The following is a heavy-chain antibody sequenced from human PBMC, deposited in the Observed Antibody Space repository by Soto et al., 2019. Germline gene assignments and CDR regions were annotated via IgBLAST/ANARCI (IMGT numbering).Heavy chain of an antibody. J-gene: IGHJ2*01. CDR2: ISFGVTT. V-gene: IGHV4-39*01. Sequence: QVHLQESGPGLVKPSETLSLTCTVSGGSISSSDYYWGWIRQPPGKGLEWIGSISFGVTTYYNPSLKSRLTLSIDTSNNHFSLKLSSVTAADTAVYYCATSSVSRLLNHWYFDLWGRGTLVTVSS. CDR3: ATSSVSRLLNHWYFDL. CDR1: GGSISSSDYY.